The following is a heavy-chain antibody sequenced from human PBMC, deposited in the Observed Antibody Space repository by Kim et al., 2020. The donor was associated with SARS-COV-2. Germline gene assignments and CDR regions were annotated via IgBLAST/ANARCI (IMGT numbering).Heavy chain of an antibody. CDR3: ARGAVLWFGEEFDP. V-gene: IGHV4-34*01. D-gene: IGHD3-10*01. J-gene: IGHJ5*02. CDR1: GGSFSGYY. CDR2: INHSGST. Sequence: SETLSLTCAVYGGSFSGYYWSWIRQPPGKGLEWIGEINHSGSTNYNPSLKSRVTISVDTSKNQFSLKLSSVTAADTAVYYCARGAVLWFGEEFDPWGQGTLVTVSS.